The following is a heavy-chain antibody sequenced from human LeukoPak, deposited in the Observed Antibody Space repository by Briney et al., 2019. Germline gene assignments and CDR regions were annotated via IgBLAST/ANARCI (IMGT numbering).Heavy chain of an antibody. CDR3: ARPADTLPIPFDY. Sequence: SETLSLTCTVSGGSISSSSYYWGWIRQPPGKGLEWIGSIYYSGSTYYNPSLKSRFTISVDTSKNQFSLKLSSVTAADTAVYFCARPADTLPIPFDYWGQGTLVTVSS. D-gene: IGHD2-15*01. CDR2: IYYSGST. CDR1: GGSISSSSYY. J-gene: IGHJ4*02. V-gene: IGHV4-39*01.